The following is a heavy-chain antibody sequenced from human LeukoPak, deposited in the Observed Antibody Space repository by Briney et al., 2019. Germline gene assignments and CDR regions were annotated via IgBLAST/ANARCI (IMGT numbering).Heavy chain of an antibody. CDR1: GFTFSSYW. D-gene: IGHD3-3*01. CDR3: ARAGGAFWSGPSDY. Sequence: GESPKISCADSGFTFSSYWMSWVRQAPGKGLEWVANIKQDGSEKYYVDSVKGRFTISRDNAKNSLYLQMNSLRAEDTAVYYCARAGGAFWSGPSDYWGQGTLVTVSS. J-gene: IGHJ4*02. V-gene: IGHV3-7*01. CDR2: IKQDGSEK.